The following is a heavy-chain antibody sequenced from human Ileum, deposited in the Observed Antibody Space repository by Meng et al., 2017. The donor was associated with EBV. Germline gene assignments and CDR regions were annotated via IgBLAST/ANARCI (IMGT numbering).Heavy chain of an antibody. J-gene: IGHJ4*02. CDR1: GFSFSRYW. Sequence: VELVEAGGALVQHGGSLRLFCAASGFSFSRYWMHWVRQAPGKGLVWVSRTNENGRTTDYADSVKGRFTISRDNTKNILYLQMDSLRAEDTAVYYCARDQSDYFDYWGQGTLVTVSS. V-gene: IGHV3-74*01. CDR2: TNENGRTT. CDR3: ARDQSDYFDY.